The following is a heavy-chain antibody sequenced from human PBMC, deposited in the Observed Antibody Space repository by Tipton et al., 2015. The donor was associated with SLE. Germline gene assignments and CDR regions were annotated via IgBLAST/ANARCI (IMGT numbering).Heavy chain of an antibody. D-gene: IGHD3-10*01. CDR2: IYHSGST. V-gene: IGHV4-30-2*01. Sequence: TLSLTCAVSGGSISSGGYSWSWIRQPPGKGLEWIGYIYHSGSTYYNPSLKSRVTISVDRSKNQFSLKLSSVTAADTAVYYCARESSGGSGSYWLDYWGQGTLVTVSS. CDR1: GGSISSGGYS. CDR3: ARESSGGSGSYWLDY. J-gene: IGHJ4*02.